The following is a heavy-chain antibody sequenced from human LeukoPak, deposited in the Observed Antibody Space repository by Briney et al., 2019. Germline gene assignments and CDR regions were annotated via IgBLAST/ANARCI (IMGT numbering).Heavy chain of an antibody. V-gene: IGHV3-30*04. D-gene: IGHD5-18*01. J-gene: IGHJ5*02. Sequence: GGSLRLSCAASGFTFSSYAMHWVRQAPGKGLEWVAVISYDGSNKYYADSVKGRFTISRDNSKNTLYLQMNSLRAEDTAVYYCARMGYPDWFDPWGQGTLVTVSS. CDR2: ISYDGSNK. CDR3: ARMGYPDWFDP. CDR1: GFTFSSYA.